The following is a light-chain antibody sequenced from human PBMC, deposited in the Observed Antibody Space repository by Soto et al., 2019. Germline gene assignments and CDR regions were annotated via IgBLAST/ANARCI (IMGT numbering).Light chain of an antibody. Sequence: QSALTQRASVSGSPGQSITISCTGTSNDVGGYNYVSWYQQHPGKAPKLMIFEVSNRPSGVSNRFSGSKSGNTASLTISGLQAEDEADYYCNSYTSSSTWVFGGGTKLTVL. J-gene: IGLJ3*02. V-gene: IGLV2-14*01. CDR3: NSYTSSSTWV. CDR2: EVS. CDR1: SNDVGGYNY.